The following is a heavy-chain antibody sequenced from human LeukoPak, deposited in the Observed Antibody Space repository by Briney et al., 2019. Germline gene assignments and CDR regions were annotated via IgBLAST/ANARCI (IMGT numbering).Heavy chain of an antibody. J-gene: IGHJ4*02. CDR3: ARDDDYGDYVSPVRFDY. CDR2: ISAYNGNT. V-gene: IGHV1-18*01. D-gene: IGHD4-17*01. CDR1: GYTFTSYG. Sequence: ASVKVSCKASGYTFTSYGISWVRQAPGQGLEWMGWISAYNGNTNYAQKLQGRVTKTPDTSTSTAYMELRSLRSDDTAVYYCARDDDYGDYVSPVRFDYWGQGTLVTVSS.